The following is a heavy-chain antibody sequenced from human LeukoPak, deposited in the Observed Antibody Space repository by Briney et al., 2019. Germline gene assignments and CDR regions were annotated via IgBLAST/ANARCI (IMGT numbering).Heavy chain of an antibody. CDR3: AKRDTSGSYNFDY. Sequence: GGSLRLSCAASGFIFSSYSMSWVRQAPGKGLEWVSYITSSGSNTYFADSVKGRFTISRDNSKNTLYLQMNSLRAEDTAVYLCAKRDTSGSYNFDYWGQGTLVTVSS. CDR1: GFIFSSYS. CDR2: ITSSGSNT. V-gene: IGHV3-23*01. J-gene: IGHJ4*02. D-gene: IGHD5-12*01.